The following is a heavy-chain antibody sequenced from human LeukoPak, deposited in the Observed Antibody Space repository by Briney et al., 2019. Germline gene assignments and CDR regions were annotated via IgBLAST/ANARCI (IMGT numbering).Heavy chain of an antibody. CDR3: ASSSRPHDYYYYYGMDV. Sequence: PSETLSLTCTVSGGSISSYYWSWIRQPPGKGLEWIGYIYYSGSTNYNPSLKSRVTISVDTSKNQFSLKLSSVTAADTAVYYCASSSRPHDYYYYYGMDVWGRGTTVTVSS. J-gene: IGHJ6*02. V-gene: IGHV4-59*01. CDR1: GGSISSYY. D-gene: IGHD6-13*01. CDR2: IYYSGST.